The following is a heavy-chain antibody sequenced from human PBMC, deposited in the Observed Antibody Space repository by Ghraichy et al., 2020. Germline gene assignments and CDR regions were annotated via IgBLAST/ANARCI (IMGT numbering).Heavy chain of an antibody. J-gene: IGHJ4*02. Sequence: GGSLRLSCAASGFTFSSYAMHWVRQAPGKGLEWVAVISYDGSNKYYADSVKGRFTISRDNSKNTLYLQMNSLRAEDTAVYYCARDLRAGTLDYWGQGTLVTVSS. CDR1: GFTFSSYA. D-gene: IGHD6-13*01. CDR2: ISYDGSNK. V-gene: IGHV3-30*04. CDR3: ARDLRAGTLDY.